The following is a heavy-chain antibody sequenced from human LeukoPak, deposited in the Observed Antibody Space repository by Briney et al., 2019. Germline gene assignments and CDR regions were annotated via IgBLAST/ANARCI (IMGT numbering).Heavy chain of an antibody. V-gene: IGHV4-59*01. CDR1: GGSISSYY. CDR2: IYYSGTT. Sequence: SETLSLTCTVSGGSISSYYWSWIRQPPGKGLEWIGYIYYSGTTNYNPSLKSRVTISVDTSKNQFSLKLSSVTAADTAVYYCARELGARAFDIWGQGTMVTVSS. J-gene: IGHJ3*02. D-gene: IGHD1-26*01. CDR3: ARELGARAFDI.